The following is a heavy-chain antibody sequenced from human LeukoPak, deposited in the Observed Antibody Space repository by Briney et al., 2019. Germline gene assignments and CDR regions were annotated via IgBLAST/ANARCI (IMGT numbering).Heavy chain of an antibody. J-gene: IGHJ4*02. Sequence: SETLSLTCAVYGGSFSGYYWSWIRQPPGKGLEWIGGINHSGSTNYNPSLKSRVTISVDTSKNQFSLKLSSVTAADTAVYYCARGDYYDSSGTEYYVDYWGQGTLVTVSS. CDR3: ARGDYYDSSGTEYYVDY. V-gene: IGHV4-34*01. CDR2: INHSGST. D-gene: IGHD3-22*01. CDR1: GGSFSGYY.